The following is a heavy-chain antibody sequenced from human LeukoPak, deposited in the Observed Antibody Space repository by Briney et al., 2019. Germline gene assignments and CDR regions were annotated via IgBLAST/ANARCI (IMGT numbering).Heavy chain of an antibody. V-gene: IGHV1-8*01. J-gene: IGHJ6*03. Sequence: GASVKVSCKASGYSFTNFDINWVRQATGQGLEWMGWMNPNSGNKGYAQKFQGRVTMTMNTSITTAYMELSSLGSEDTAVYYCAXXPQWRGXYYYMDXWGRGTTVTXSS. CDR1: GYSFTNFD. D-gene: IGHD6-19*01. CDR3: AXXPQWRGXYYYMDX. CDR2: MNPNSGNK.